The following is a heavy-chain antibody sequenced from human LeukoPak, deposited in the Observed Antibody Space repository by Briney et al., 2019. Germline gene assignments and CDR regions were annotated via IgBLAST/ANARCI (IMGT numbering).Heavy chain of an antibody. CDR1: GVSITDNW. J-gene: IGHJ4*02. CDR2: ILHTGPT. Sequence: SETLSLACAVSGVSITDNWWSWVRQPPGKGLEWIGEILHTGPTNFNPSLKSRVTISMDKSKNQLSLRLNSVTAADTAIYHCVRAGTYYLPYWGQGILVTVSS. D-gene: IGHD1-26*01. CDR3: VRAGTYYLPY. V-gene: IGHV4-4*02.